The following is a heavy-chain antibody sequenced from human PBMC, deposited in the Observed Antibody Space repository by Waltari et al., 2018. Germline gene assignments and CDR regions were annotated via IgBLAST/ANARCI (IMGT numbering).Heavy chain of an antibody. Sequence: QVQLQESGPGLVKPSETLSLTCAVSGYSISSGYYWGWIRQPPGKGLEWIGSIYQSGSTYHNPARKGRVTIVGEKAKNQFSLKLGSGTAADTAVYYCARLGVTIFGVDLFDYWGQGTLVTVSS. CDR3: ARLGVTIFGVDLFDY. D-gene: IGHD3-3*01. CDR1: GYSISSGYY. V-gene: IGHV4-38-2*01. CDR2: IYQSGST. J-gene: IGHJ4*02.